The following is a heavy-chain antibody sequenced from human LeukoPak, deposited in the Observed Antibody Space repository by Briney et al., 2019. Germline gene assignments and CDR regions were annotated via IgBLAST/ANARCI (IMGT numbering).Heavy chain of an antibody. V-gene: IGHV3-48*03. J-gene: IGHJ6*02. CDR2: ISSSGSTI. CDR1: GFTFSSYE. CDR3: ANYLTKRNYYYGMDV. Sequence: GGSLRLSCAASGFTFSSYEMNWVRQAPRKGLEWVSYISSSGSTIYYADSVKGRFTISRDNAKNSLYLQMNSLRAEDTAVYYCANYLTKRNYYYGMDVWGQGTTVTVSS. D-gene: IGHD1-1*01.